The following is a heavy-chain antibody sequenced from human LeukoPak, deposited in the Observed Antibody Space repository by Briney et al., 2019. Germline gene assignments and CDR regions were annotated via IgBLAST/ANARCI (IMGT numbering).Heavy chain of an antibody. Sequence: GGSLRLSCAASGFTFSNYGMHWVRQAPGKGLEWVAFIRYDGSNKYYADSVKGRFTISRDNSKNTLYLQMNSLGAEDTAVYYCRDPFDYWGQGTLVTVSS. V-gene: IGHV3-30*02. CDR3: RDPFDY. J-gene: IGHJ4*02. CDR1: GFTFSNYG. CDR2: IRYDGSNK.